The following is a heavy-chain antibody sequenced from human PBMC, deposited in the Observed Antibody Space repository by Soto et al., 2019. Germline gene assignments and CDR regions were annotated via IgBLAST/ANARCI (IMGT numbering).Heavy chain of an antibody. J-gene: IGHJ6*02. V-gene: IGHV3-15*01. D-gene: IGHD1-1*01. CDR2: IKSKTDGGTT. Sequence: GGSLRLSCAASGFTFSNAWMSWVRQAPGKGLEWVGRIKSKTDGGTTDYAAPVKGRFTISRDDSKNTLYLQMNSLKTEDTAVYYCTTASTQLTPYYYYYYGMDVWGQGTTVTVSS. CDR1: GFTFSNAW. CDR3: TTASTQLTPYYYYYYGMDV.